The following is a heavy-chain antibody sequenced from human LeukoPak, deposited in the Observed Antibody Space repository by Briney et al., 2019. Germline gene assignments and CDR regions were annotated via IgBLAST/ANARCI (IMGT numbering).Heavy chain of an antibody. CDR3: ARGYCSGGSCYADY. CDR2: IYYSGST. Sequence: SETLSLTCTVSGGSVSSGSYYWSWIRQPPGKGLEWIGYIYYSGSTNYNPSPKSRVTISVDTSKNQFSLKLSSVTAADTAVYYCARGYCSGGSCYADYWGQGTLVTVSS. V-gene: IGHV4-61*01. CDR1: GGSVSSGSYY. D-gene: IGHD2-15*01. J-gene: IGHJ4*02.